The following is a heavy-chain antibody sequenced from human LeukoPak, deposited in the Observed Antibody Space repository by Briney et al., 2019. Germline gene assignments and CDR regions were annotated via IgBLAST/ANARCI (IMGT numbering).Heavy chain of an antibody. D-gene: IGHD3-3*01. V-gene: IGHV1-2*06. CDR3: ARVYYDFWSGYYSDY. CDR2: INPNSGGT. Sequence: ASVKVSCKASGYTFTGYYMHWVRQAPGQGLEWMGRINPNSGGTNYAQKFQGRVTMTRDTSTSTVYMELSSLRSEDTAVYYCARVYYDFWSGYYSDYWGQGTLVTVSS. J-gene: IGHJ4*02. CDR1: GYTFTGYY.